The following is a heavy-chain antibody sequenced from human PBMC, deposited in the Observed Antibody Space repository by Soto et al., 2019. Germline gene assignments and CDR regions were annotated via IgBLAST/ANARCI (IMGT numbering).Heavy chain of an antibody. V-gene: IGHV1-18*01. D-gene: IGHD5-12*01. CDR1: GYTFNSYG. CDR2: ISAYNGNT. J-gene: IGHJ4*02. CDR3: ARGGGNDPRPVDY. Sequence: QVQLVQSGAEVKKPGASVKVSCKASGYTFNSYGISWVRQAPGQGLEWMGWISAYNGNTNYVQKAQGRVTITTDTSTSTAYMELRSLGSDATAVYYCARGGGNDPRPVDYWGQGTLVTVSS.